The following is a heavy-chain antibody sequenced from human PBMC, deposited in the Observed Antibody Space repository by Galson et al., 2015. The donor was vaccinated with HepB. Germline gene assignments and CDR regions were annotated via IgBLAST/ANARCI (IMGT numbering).Heavy chain of an antibody. CDR3: ARLGGNCTNGVCLYGLDV. CDR2: IDWDDDK. J-gene: IGHJ6*02. CDR1: GFSLSTSGMR. Sequence: VKPTQTLTLTCTFSGFSLSTSGMRVTWIRQPPGKALEWLARIDWDDDKFYSTSLKTRLTISKDTSKNQVVLTMTNMDLVDTATYYCARLGGNCTNGVCLYGLDVWGQGTTVTVSS. D-gene: IGHD2-8*01. V-gene: IGHV2-70*04.